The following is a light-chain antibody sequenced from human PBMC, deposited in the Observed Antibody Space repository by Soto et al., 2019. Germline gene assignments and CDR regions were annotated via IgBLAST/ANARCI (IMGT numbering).Light chain of an antibody. CDR1: QSVSSSY. J-gene: IGKJ3*01. CDR2: GAS. CDR3: QQYGSLPFT. V-gene: IGKV3-20*01. Sequence: EIVLTQSPGTLSLSPGERATLSCRASQSVSSSYLAWYQQKPGQAPRLLIYGASSRATGIPDRFSGSGSGTDLTLTISRLEPEDFAVYYCQQYGSLPFTFGPGTKVDIK.